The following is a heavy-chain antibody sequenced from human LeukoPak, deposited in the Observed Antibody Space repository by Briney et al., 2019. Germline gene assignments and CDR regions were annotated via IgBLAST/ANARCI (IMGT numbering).Heavy chain of an antibody. Sequence: SETLSLTCAVYGGSFSGYYWSWIRQPPGKGLEWIGEINHSGSTNYNPSLKSRVTISVDTSKNQFSLKLSSVTAADTAVYYCAREKGDYYGSGSADYWGQGTLVTVSS. J-gene: IGHJ4*02. CDR3: AREKGDYYGSGSADY. CDR1: GGSFSGYY. CDR2: INHSGST. D-gene: IGHD3-10*01. V-gene: IGHV4-34*01.